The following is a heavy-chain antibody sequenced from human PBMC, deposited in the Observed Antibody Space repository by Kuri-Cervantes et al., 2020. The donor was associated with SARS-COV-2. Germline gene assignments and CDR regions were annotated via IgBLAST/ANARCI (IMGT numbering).Heavy chain of an antibody. Sequence: SETLSLTCAVYGGSFSGYYWSWIRQPAGKGLEWIGRIYTSGSTNYNPSLKSRVTISVDTSKNQFSLKLSSVTAADTAVYYCARAWAYSSGWYGVWFDPWGQGTLVTVSS. CDR1: GGSFSGYY. D-gene: IGHD6-19*01. CDR2: IYTSGST. V-gene: IGHV4-59*10. CDR3: ARAWAYSSGWYGVWFDP. J-gene: IGHJ5*02.